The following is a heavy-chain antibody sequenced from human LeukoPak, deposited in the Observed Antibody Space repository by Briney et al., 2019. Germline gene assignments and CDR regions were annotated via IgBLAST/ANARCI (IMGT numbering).Heavy chain of an antibody. Sequence: GRSLRLSCAASGFIFDDYAMHWVRQAPGKGLEWVSGISYNSANIGYADSVKGRFTISRDNARNSLYLQMNSLRAEDTALYYCAKDIYPAALSSVDYWGQGTLVTVSS. D-gene: IGHD6-13*01. J-gene: IGHJ4*02. V-gene: IGHV3-9*01. CDR3: AKDIYPAALSSVDY. CDR2: ISYNSANI. CDR1: GFIFDDYA.